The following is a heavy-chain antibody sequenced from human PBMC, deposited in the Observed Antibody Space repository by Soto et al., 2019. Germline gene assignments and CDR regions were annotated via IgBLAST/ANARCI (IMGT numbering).Heavy chain of an antibody. D-gene: IGHD3-22*01. Sequence: PGGSLRLSCAASGFTFSGSAMHWVRQASGKGLEWVGRIRSKANSYATAYAASVKGRFTISRDDSKNTAYLQMNSLKTEDTAVYYCTRLASERYYYDSSGYYFRGVFDIWGQGTMVTVSS. V-gene: IGHV3-73*01. J-gene: IGHJ3*02. CDR2: IRSKANSYAT. CDR3: TRLASERYYYDSSGYYFRGVFDI. CDR1: GFTFSGSA.